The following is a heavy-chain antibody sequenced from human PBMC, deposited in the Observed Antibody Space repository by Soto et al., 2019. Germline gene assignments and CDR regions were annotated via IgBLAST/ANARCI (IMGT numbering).Heavy chain of an antibody. J-gene: IGHJ4*02. D-gene: IGHD5-12*01. CDR1: RGTVSSDTAS. V-gene: IGHV6-1*01. CDR3: GKGDNLGPKTGYVFDL. CDR2: TYFRSKWYN. Sequence: TLSLSYAISRGTVSSDTASWNWSRQSPSRGVEWLGRTYFRSKWYNDYAVSVKSRIIINPDTSNNQFSLQLNSVTREDTGVYCCGKGDNLGPKTGYVFDLWGQGIMVTVSS.